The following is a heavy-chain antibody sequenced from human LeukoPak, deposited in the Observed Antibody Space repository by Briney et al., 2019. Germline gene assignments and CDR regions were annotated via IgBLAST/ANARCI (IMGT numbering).Heavy chain of an antibody. D-gene: IGHD2-2*02. CDR2: IIPIFGTA. V-gene: IGHV1-69*05. CDR1: GGTFSSYA. Sequence: GASVKVSCKASGGTFSSYAISRVRQAPGQGLEWMGGIIPIFGTANYAQKFQGRVTITTDESTSTAYMELRSLRSEDTAVYYCAISTHCSSTSCYTGLSYYYYMDVWGKGTTVTVSS. CDR3: AISTHCSSTSCYTGLSYYYYMDV. J-gene: IGHJ6*03.